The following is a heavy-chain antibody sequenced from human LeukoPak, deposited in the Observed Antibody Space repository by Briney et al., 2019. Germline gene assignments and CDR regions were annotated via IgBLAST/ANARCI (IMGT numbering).Heavy chain of an antibody. CDR3: ASGEAATKGY. Sequence: ASVKVSCKTSGDTFTSYDINWVRQAPGQGLEWMGGIIPIFGTANYAQKFQGRATITADESTSTAYMELSSLRSEDTAVYCCASGEAATKGYWGQGTLVTVSS. J-gene: IGHJ4*02. CDR1: GDTFTSYD. V-gene: IGHV1-69*13. CDR2: IIPIFGTA. D-gene: IGHD3-10*01.